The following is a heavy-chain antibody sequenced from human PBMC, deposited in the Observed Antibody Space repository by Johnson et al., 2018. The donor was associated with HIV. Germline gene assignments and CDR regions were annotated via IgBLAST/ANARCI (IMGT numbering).Heavy chain of an antibody. CDR1: GFTFSTNW. CDR2: INGDGSNT. V-gene: IGHV3-74*01. CDR3: ARESLGTWGDGFDI. D-gene: IGHD1-14*01. Sequence: VQLVESGGGVVQPGGSLRLSCVGSGFTFSTNWMHWVRQAPGKGLVWVSRINGDGSNTRCADSVKGRFTVSRDNAKNTLYLQMNSLRAEDTAVYYCARESLGTWGDGFDIWGQGTMVTVPS. J-gene: IGHJ3*02.